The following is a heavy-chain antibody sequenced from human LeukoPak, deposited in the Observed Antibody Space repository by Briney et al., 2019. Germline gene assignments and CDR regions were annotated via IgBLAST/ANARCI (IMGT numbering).Heavy chain of an antibody. CDR1: GGSISSYY. J-gene: IGHJ6*03. V-gene: IGHV4-4*09. Sequence: SETLSLTCTVSGGSISSYYWSWIRQPPGKGLEWIGYIYTSGSTNYNPSLKSRVTISVDTSKNQFSLKLSSVTAADTAVYYCARIIQGYCSSTSCSPYYYYYYMDVWGKGTTVTVSS. CDR3: ARIIQGYCSSTSCSPYYYYYYMDV. CDR2: IYTSGST. D-gene: IGHD2-2*01.